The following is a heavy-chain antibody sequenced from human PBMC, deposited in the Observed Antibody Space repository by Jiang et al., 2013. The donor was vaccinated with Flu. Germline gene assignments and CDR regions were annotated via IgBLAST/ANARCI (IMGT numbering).Heavy chain of an antibody. V-gene: IGHV3-30-3*01. D-gene: IGHD5-12*01. Sequence: GRSLRLSCAASGFTFSSYAMHWVRQAPGKGLEWVAVISYDGSNKYYADSVKGRFTISRDNSKNTLYLQMNSLRAEDTAVYYCARDSLYYSGYDFGAFDIWGQGTMVTVSS. CDR2: ISYDGSNK. CDR1: GFTFSSYA. J-gene: IGHJ3*02. CDR3: ARDSLYYSGYDFGAFDI.